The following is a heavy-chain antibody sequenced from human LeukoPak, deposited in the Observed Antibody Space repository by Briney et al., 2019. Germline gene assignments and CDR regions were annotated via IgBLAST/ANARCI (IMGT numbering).Heavy chain of an antibody. CDR3: ARDDPYDFFMDV. V-gene: IGHV3-23*01. CDR1: GFSIRYFG. D-gene: IGHD3/OR15-3a*01. CDR2: VTASGGGS. Sequence: GGSLRLSCAVSGFSIRYFGMSWVRQPPGKGLEWVSYVTASGGGSYYADSVKGRFAISRDNSKDTLYLQMNSLRVEDTAVYYCARDDPYDFFMDVWGQGTTVTVSS. J-gene: IGHJ6*02.